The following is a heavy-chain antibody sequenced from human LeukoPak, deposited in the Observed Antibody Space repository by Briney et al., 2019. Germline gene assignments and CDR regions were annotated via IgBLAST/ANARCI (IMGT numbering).Heavy chain of an antibody. D-gene: IGHD6-13*01. CDR3: ARGGPWTAAGFDS. Sequence: PSETLSITCTVSGGSITNHFWTWIRQPPGKGLEWIGYIFSSGNATYNPSLSSRLTLSVDTSKNQFSLRLTSVIAADTAVYYCARGGPWTAAGFDSWGQGTLVTVSS. CDR1: GGSITNHF. J-gene: IGHJ4*02. V-gene: IGHV4-59*11. CDR2: IFSSGNA.